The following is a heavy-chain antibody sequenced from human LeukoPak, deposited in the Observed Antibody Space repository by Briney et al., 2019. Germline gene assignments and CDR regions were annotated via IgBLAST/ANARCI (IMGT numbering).Heavy chain of an antibody. Sequence: ASVKVSCKASGYTFTSYDINWVRQATGQGLEWMGWMNPNSGNTGYAQKFQGRVTITRDTSASTAYMELSSLRSEDTAVYYCARVIRVGALDYWGQGILVTVSS. J-gene: IGHJ4*02. CDR1: GYTFTSYD. D-gene: IGHD1-26*01. CDR3: ARVIRVGALDY. V-gene: IGHV1-8*01. CDR2: MNPNSGNT.